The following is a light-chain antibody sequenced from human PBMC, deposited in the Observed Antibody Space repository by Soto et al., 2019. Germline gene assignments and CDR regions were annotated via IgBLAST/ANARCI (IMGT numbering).Light chain of an antibody. CDR1: QSVSSSY. CDR3: QHYGSAPPMYS. V-gene: IGKV3-20*01. CDR2: GAS. J-gene: IGKJ2*01. Sequence: EIVLTQSPGTLSLSPGERATLSCRASQSVSSSYLAWYQQKPGQAPRLLIYGASSRATGIPDRFSGSGSGTDFTLTISRLEPEVFALYYCQHYGSAPPMYSLGQGTKREIK.